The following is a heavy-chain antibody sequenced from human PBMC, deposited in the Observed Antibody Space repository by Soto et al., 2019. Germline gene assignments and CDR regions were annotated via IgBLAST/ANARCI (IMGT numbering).Heavy chain of an antibody. J-gene: IGHJ4*02. CDR2: INHSGST. D-gene: IGHD4-17*01. V-gene: IGHV4-34*01. Sequence: SETLSLTCAVYGGSFSGYYWSWIRQPPGKGLEWIGEINHSGSTNYNPSLKSRVTISVDTSKNQFSLKLSSVTAADTAVYYCARDLYGDYDPSYYFDYWGQGTLVTVSS. CDR3: ARDLYGDYDPSYYFDY. CDR1: GGSFSGYY.